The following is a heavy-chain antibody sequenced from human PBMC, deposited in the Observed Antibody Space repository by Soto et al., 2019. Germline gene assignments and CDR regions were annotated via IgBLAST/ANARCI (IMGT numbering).Heavy chain of an antibody. CDR2: IGTAGDT. J-gene: IGHJ6*02. Sequence: PGGSLRLSCAASGFTFSSYDMHWVRQATGKGLEWVSAIGTAGDTYYPGSVKGRFTIPRENAKNSLYLQMNSLRAGDTAVYYCARALYYYYYGMDVWGQGTTVTVSS. CDR3: ARALYYYYYGMDV. CDR1: GFTFSSYD. V-gene: IGHV3-13*01.